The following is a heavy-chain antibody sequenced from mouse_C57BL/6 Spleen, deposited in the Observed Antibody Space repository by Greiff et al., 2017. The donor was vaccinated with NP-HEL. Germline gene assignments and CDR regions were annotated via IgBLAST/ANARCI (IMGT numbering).Heavy chain of an antibody. D-gene: IGHD1-1*01. J-gene: IGHJ1*03. V-gene: IGHV1-9*01. CDR3: ARLPYYYGSMYCYFDF. CDR2: ILPGSGST. CDR1: GYTFTGYW. Sequence: VQLQESGAELMKPGASVKLSCKATGYTFTGYWIEWVKQRPGHGLEWIGEILPGSGSTNSNEKFKGKATFTADTSSNTAYMQLSSLTSEYSAIYYCARLPYYYGSMYCYFDFWGTGTTVTVSS.